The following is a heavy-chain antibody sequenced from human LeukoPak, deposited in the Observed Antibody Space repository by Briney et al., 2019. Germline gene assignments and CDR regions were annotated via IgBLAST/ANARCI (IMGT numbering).Heavy chain of an antibody. CDR2: ISYDGSNK. CDR3: ARRYYYDSSGYYHYYFDY. Sequence: QPGGSLRLSCAASGFTFSSYAMHWVRQAPGKGLEWVAVISYDGSNKYYADSVKGRFTISRDNSKNTLYLQMNSLRAEDTAVHYCARRYYYDSSGYYHYYFDYWGQGTLVTVSS. V-gene: IGHV3-30-3*01. D-gene: IGHD3-22*01. J-gene: IGHJ4*02. CDR1: GFTFSSYA.